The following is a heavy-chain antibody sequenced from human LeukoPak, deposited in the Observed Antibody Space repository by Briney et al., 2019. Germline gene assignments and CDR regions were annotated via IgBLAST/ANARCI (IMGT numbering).Heavy chain of an antibody. CDR1: WFPVSSNY. J-gene: IGHJ6*01. CDR3: ARGEGLYV. Sequence: GGSLRLSCAASWFPVSSNYMSWVGQAPGKGLEWVSVIYSGGSTYYADSVKGRFTISRDNYKNTLYLQMHSLRAEDTDVYYWARGEGLYVWGQGTTVTVSS. CDR2: IYSGGST. D-gene: IGHD3/OR15-3a*01. V-gene: IGHV3-53*01.